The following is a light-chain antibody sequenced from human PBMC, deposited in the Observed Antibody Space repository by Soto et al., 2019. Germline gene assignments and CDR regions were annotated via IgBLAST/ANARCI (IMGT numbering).Light chain of an antibody. CDR3: SSYAGTNSLV. Sequence: QSVLTQPPSASGSPGQSVTISCTGTSSDDDGYNYVSWYQQHPGKAPKVMIYEVSKRPSGVPDRFSGAKSGDTASLTVSGLQAEDEGDYYCSSYAGTNSLVFGGGTKLTVL. CDR2: EVS. J-gene: IGLJ3*02. V-gene: IGLV2-8*01. CDR1: SSDDDGYNY.